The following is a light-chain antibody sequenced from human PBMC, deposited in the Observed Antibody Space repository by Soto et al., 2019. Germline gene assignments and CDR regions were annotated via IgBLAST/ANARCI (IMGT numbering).Light chain of an antibody. CDR3: RSYRSTNTLV. V-gene: IGLV2-14*03. Sequence: QSVLTQPASVSGSPGQSITISCTGTSSDVGGHESVSWYQQYSGKAPKLMIFDVRNRPSGVSNRFSGSKSGNTASLTSSGLQAEDEADYYCRSYRSTNTLVFGGGTKLTVL. CDR2: DVR. J-gene: IGLJ2*01. CDR1: SSDVGGHES.